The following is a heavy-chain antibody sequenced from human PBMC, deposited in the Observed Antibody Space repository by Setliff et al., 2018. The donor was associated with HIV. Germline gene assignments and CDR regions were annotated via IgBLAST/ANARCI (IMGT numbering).Heavy chain of an antibody. J-gene: IGHJ6*02. V-gene: IGHV4-34*01. D-gene: IGHD6-13*01. CDR3: ARHGAAAVGMDV. CDR1: GGSFSGYY. CDR2: INHSGST. Sequence: SETLSLTCAVYGGSFSGYYWSWIRQPPGKGLEWIGEINHSGSTNYNPSLKSRVTISVDTSKNHFSLKLSSVTAADTAVYYCARHGAAAVGMDVWGQGTTVTVSS.